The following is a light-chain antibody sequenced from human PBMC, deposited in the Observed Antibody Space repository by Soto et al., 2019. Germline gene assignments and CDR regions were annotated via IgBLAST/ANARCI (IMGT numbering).Light chain of an antibody. V-gene: IGKV3D-15*01. Sequence: EVVMTQSPATLSASPGERATLSCRASQSVGSNLARYQQKPGQAPRLLIYGASTRTTATPASFSGSGSGTEFTLTISTLQSEDCAVYDCQHYNNWPPYAFGQGTKLEIK. CDR3: QHYNNWPPYA. CDR2: GAS. CDR1: QSVGSN. J-gene: IGKJ2*01.